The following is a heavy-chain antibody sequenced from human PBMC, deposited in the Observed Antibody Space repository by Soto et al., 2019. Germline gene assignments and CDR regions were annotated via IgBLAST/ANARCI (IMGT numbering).Heavy chain of an antibody. D-gene: IGHD3-16*01. CDR3: VRPRPSGENYGMDV. V-gene: IGHV1-2*02. CDR1: GYMFTGYY. CDR2: INPKSGGT. J-gene: IGHJ6*02. Sequence: ASVKVSCKASGYMFTGYYIHWVRQAPGQGLEWMGWINPKSGGTKYAEKFQGRVSMTGDTSITTAYLELSSLTSDDTAVYYCVRPRPSGENYGMDVWGQGTTVTVSS.